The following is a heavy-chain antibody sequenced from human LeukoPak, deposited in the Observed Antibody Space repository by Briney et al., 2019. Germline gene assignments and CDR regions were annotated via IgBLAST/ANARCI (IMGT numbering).Heavy chain of an antibody. CDR3: ARGLYSGGWVDY. Sequence: GGSLRLSCAASGLTVSINYMNWVRQAPGKGLEWVSVIYSGGNTYYTDSVKGRFTISRDNPKNTLYLQMNSLRAEDTAVYYCARGLYSGGWVDYWGQGTLVTVSS. CDR2: IYSGGNT. J-gene: IGHJ4*02. CDR1: GLTVSINY. V-gene: IGHV3-66*01. D-gene: IGHD6-19*01.